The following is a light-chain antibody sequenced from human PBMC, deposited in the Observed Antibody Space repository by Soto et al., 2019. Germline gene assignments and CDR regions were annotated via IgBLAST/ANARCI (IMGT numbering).Light chain of an antibody. V-gene: IGLV2-14*03. CDR1: SSDIGRYNY. Sequence: QSVLTQPASVSGSPGQSITISCTGTSSDIGRYNYVSWYQHSPGKAPKLIIYDVSDRPSGVSNRFSGSKSGTTASLTSSGLQAEDEADYYCGSYTSSDTMIFGGGTKVTVL. CDR3: GSYTSSDTMI. J-gene: IGLJ2*01. CDR2: DVS.